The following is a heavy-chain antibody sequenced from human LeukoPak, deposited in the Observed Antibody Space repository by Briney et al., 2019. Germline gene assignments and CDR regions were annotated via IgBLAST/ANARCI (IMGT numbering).Heavy chain of an antibody. CDR3: ASYCSGGSCYHTDY. D-gene: IGHD2-15*01. V-gene: IGHV1-69*05. CDR1: GGTFSSYA. J-gene: IGHJ4*02. Sequence: ASVKVSCKASGGTFSSYAISWVRQAPGQGLEWVGRIIPIFGTANYAQKFQGRVTITTDESTSTAYMELSSLRSEDTAVYYCASYCSGGSCYHTDYWGQGTLVTVSS. CDR2: IIPIFGTA.